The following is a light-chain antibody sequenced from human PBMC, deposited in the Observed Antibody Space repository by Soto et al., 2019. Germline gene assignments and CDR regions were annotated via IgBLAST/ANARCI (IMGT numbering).Light chain of an antibody. V-gene: IGLV2-14*01. CDR2: EVS. Sequence: QSALTQPASVSGSPGQSITISCTGTSSDVGAYNYVSWYQQHPGKAPKLMIYEVSNRPSGVSNRFSGSKSGNTASLTISGLQAEDEADYYCSSYAGRSTFEVFGGGTKLTVL. CDR3: SSYAGRSTFEV. CDR1: SSDVGAYNY. J-gene: IGLJ3*02.